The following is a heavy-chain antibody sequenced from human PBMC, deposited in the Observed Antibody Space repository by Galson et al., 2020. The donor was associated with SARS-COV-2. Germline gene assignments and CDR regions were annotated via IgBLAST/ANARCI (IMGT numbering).Heavy chain of an antibody. CDR2: IAYDGVNK. Sequence: GGSLRLSCAASRFTFSSYAMHWVRQAPGKGLEWVALIAYDGVNKFYAASVKGRFSISRDNSKNMLYLQMDSLRTEDTAVYYCATDSARYFDSWGQGTLVTVSS. CDR1: RFTFSSYA. J-gene: IGHJ4*02. V-gene: IGHV3-30-3*01. CDR3: ATDSARYFDS.